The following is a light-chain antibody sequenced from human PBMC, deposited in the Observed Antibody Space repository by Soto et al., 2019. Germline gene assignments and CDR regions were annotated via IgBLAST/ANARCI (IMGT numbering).Light chain of an antibody. Sequence: EIVLTQSPGTLSLSPGERATLSCRASQSVRSNHLAWYQQKPGQAPRLLIYDASSRATGLPDRFSGSGSGTDFTLTSSRLEAEDVAVYCCQQYGSSPRTFGRGTKLEI. CDR1: QSVRSNH. CDR2: DAS. CDR3: QQYGSSPRT. J-gene: IGKJ2*01. V-gene: IGKV3-20*01.